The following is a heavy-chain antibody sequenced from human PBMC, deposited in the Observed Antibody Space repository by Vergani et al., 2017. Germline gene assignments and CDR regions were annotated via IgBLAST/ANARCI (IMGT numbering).Heavy chain of an antibody. CDR1: GFTFSSYG. V-gene: IGHV3-33*06. D-gene: IGHD2-15*01. Sequence: QVQLVESGGGVVQPGRSLRLSCAASGFTFSSYGMHWVRQAPGKGLEWVAVIWYDGSNKYYADSVKGRFTISRDNSKNTLYLQMNSLRAEDTAVYYCAKVSCSGGSCYGSYFDYWGQGTLVTVSS. J-gene: IGHJ4*02. CDR3: AKVSCSGGSCYGSYFDY. CDR2: IWYDGSNK.